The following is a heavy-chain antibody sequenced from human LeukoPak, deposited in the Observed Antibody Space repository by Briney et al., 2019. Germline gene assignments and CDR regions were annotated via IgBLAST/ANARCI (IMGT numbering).Heavy chain of an antibody. V-gene: IGHV4-34*01. J-gene: IGHJ5*02. CDR1: GGSFSGYY. CDR3: ARWVVAATRHNWFDP. Sequence: SETLSLTCAVYGGSFSGYYWSWIRQPPGKGLEWIGEINHSGSTNYNPSLKSRVTISVDTSKNQFSLKLSSVTAADTAVYYCARWVVAATRHNWFDPWGQGTLVTVSS. CDR2: INHSGST. D-gene: IGHD2-15*01.